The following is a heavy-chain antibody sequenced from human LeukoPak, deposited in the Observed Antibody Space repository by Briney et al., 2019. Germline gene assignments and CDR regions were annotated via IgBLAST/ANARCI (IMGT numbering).Heavy chain of an antibody. Sequence: PSETLSLTCAVYGGSFSGYYWSWIRQPPGKGLEWIGEINHSGSTNYNPSLKSRVTISVDTSKNQFPLKLSSVTAADTAVYYCARGSPRVVPAATWFDPWGQGTLVTVSS. J-gene: IGHJ5*02. V-gene: IGHV4-34*01. D-gene: IGHD2-2*01. CDR1: GGSFSGYY. CDR3: ARGSPRVVPAATWFDP. CDR2: INHSGST.